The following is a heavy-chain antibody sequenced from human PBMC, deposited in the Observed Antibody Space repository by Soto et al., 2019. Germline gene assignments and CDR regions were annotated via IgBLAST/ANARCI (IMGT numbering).Heavy chain of an antibody. J-gene: IGHJ4*02. CDR3: ARGVTGNGGDS. Sequence: EVQLLESGGGLVQPGGSPRLSCAASGFTFRNYEMNWVRQAPGKGLECVSYISSSGATIYYADSVKGRFTISRDNAKSSLYLQMNSLRAEDTAVYYCARGVTGNGGDSWGQGTLVTVSS. CDR2: ISSSGATI. CDR1: GFTFRNYE. V-gene: IGHV3-48*03. D-gene: IGHD3-10*01.